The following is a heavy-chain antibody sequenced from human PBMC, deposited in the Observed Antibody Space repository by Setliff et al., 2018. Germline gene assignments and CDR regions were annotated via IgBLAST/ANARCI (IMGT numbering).Heavy chain of an antibody. CDR1: GGSISSYY. CDR2: IYDSGSI. Sequence: SETLSLTSTVSGGSISSYYWTWIRQSPGKGLEWIGNIYDSGSINYNPSLKSRVTTSVDTSKNTLYLQMNSLRDEDTAMYYCGSWSVVAAGTDWGQGTLVTVSS. V-gene: IGHV4-59*12. J-gene: IGHJ4*02. CDR3: GSWSVVAAGTD. D-gene: IGHD2-15*01.